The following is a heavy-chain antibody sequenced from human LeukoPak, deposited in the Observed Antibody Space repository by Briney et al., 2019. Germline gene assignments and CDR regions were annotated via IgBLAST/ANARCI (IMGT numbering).Heavy chain of an antibody. J-gene: IGHJ5*02. CDR3: ARGRYCSGGSCYGDWFDP. CDR1: GYTFTSYD. CDR2: MNPNSGNT. D-gene: IGHD2-15*01. V-gene: IGHV1-8*01. Sequence: GASVKVSCKASGYTFTSYDINWVRQATGQGLEWMGWMNPNSGNTGYAQKFQGRVTMTRNTSISTAYMELSSLRSEDTAVYYCARGRYCSGGSCYGDWFDPWGQGTLATVSS.